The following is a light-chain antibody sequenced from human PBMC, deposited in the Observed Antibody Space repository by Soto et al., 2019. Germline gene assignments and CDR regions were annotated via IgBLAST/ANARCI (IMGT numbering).Light chain of an antibody. CDR1: QALSNY. Sequence: IQMTQSPSTLSGSVGDRVTITCRASQALSNYLAWYQQKPGKAPDLLIYSASTLQSGVPSRFSGSGSETEFSLTIRALQPEDFATYYCQQLSRYPLTFGGGTKVDIK. J-gene: IGKJ4*01. CDR3: QQLSRYPLT. V-gene: IGKV1-9*01. CDR2: SAS.